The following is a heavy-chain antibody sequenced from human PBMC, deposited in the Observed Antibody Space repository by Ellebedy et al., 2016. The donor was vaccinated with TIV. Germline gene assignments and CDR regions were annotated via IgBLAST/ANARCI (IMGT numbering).Heavy chain of an antibody. V-gene: IGHV3-7*03. CDR3: ARDVQGKEVFDY. CDR2: IKQDGSEK. CDR1: GFTFSSYW. J-gene: IGHJ4*02. Sequence: GESLKISXAASGFTFSSYWMSWVRQAPGKGLEWVANIKQDGSEKYYVDSVKGRFTISRDNAKNSLYLQMNSLRAEDTAVYYCARDVQGKEVFDYWGQGTLVTVSS.